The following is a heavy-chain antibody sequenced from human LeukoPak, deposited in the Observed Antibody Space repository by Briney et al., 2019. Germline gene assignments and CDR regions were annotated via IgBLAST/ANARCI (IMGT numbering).Heavy chain of an antibody. V-gene: IGHV3-23*01. Sequence: GGSLRLSCAASGFTFSSYAMSWVRQAPGKGLEGVSAISGSGGSTYYADSVKGRFTISRDNSENTLYLQLNSLRVEDTAIYYCAKSTAPCSRGSCYSALESWGQGTLVTVSS. CDR3: AKSTAPCSRGSCYSALES. J-gene: IGHJ4*02. CDR1: GFTFSSYA. CDR2: ISGSGGST. D-gene: IGHD2-15*01.